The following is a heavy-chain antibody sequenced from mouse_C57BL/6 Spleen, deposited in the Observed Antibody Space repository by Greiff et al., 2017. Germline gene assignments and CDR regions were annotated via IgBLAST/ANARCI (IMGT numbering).Heavy chain of an antibody. J-gene: IGHJ1*03. CDR3: TREGYYGSYWYFDV. Sequence: QVQLKQSGAELVRPGASVTLSCKASGYTFTDYEMHWVKQTPVHGLEWIGAIDPETGCTAYNQKFKGKAILTADKSSSTAYMELRSLTSEDSAVYYGTREGYYGSYWYFDVWGTGTTVTVSS. CDR1: GYTFTDYE. V-gene: IGHV1-15*01. CDR2: IDPETGCT. D-gene: IGHD1-1*01.